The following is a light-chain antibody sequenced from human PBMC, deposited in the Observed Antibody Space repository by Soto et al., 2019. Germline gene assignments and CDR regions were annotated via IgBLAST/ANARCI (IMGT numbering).Light chain of an antibody. Sequence: DIQMTQSPSTLSAFVGDRVTITCRASQTISTWLAWYQHKAGKAPKLLISKASSLESGVPSRFSGSGSGTEFTLTISSLQFDDFATYYCLQYRDYWTFGQGTKVEIK. CDR1: QTISTW. V-gene: IGKV1-5*03. J-gene: IGKJ1*01. CDR2: KAS. CDR3: LQYRDYWT.